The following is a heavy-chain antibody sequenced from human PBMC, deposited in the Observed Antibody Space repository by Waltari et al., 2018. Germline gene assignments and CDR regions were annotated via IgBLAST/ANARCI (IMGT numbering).Heavy chain of an antibody. CDR2: IWYDGSYK. J-gene: IGHJ4*02. D-gene: IGHD2-8*02. CDR3: AKDGSASRLVRYYLDS. V-gene: IGHV3-33*06. Sequence: RSLRLSCAASGFTFSRYAMHWVRQAPGKGLEWVAVIWYDGSYKFYADSVKGRFSISRDNPKNTLHLQMDSLRAEDSAIYYCAKDGSASRLVRYYLDSWGPGTLV. CDR1: GFTFSRYA.